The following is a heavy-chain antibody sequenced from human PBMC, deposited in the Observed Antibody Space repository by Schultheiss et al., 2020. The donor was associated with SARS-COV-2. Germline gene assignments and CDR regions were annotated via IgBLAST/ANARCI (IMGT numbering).Heavy chain of an antibody. CDR2: IYSGGST. CDR3: AKAAYYDFWSAYYMGVDP. J-gene: IGHJ5*02. D-gene: IGHD3-3*01. V-gene: IGHV3-53*05. CDR1: GFTVSSNY. Sequence: GESLKISCAASGFTVSSNYMSWVRQAPGKGLEWVSVIYSGGSTYYADSVKGRFTISRDNSKNTLYLQINSLRAEDTAVYYCAKAAYYDFWSAYYMGVDPWGQGALVTGSS.